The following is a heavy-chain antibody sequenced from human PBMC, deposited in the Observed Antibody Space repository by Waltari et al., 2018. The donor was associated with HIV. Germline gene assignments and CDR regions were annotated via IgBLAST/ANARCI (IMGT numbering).Heavy chain of an antibody. CDR3: ARGGDYYGSGSHHYYYYGMDV. J-gene: IGHJ6*02. Sequence: QVQLQESGPGLVKPSETLSLTCTVSGGSISSYYWSWILQPAGKGLEWIGRIYTSGSTNYNPSLKSRVTMSVDTSKNQFSLKLSSVTAADTAVYYCARGGDYYGSGSHHYYYYGMDVWGQGTTVTVSS. V-gene: IGHV4-4*07. D-gene: IGHD3-10*01. CDR1: GGSISSYY. CDR2: IYTSGST.